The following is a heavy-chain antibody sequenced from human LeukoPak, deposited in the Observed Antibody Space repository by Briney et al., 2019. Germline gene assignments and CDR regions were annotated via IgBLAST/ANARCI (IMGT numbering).Heavy chain of an antibody. CDR1: GYSISSGYY. V-gene: IGHV4-38-2*01. J-gene: IGHJ4*02. CDR3: ARGSYYDSSGYYDY. CDR2: IYHSGST. Sequence: SETLSLTCAVSGYSISSGYYWGWIRQPPGKGLEWIGSIYHSGSTYYNPSLKSRVTISVDTSKNQFSLKLSSVTAADTAVYYCARGSYYDSSGYYDYWGQGTLVTVSS. D-gene: IGHD3-22*01.